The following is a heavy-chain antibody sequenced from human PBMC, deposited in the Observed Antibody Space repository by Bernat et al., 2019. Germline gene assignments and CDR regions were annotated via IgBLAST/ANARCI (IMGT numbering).Heavy chain of an antibody. Sequence: EVQLLESGGGLVQPGGSLRLSCAASGFTFSSYAMSWVRQAPGKGLEWVSAISGSGGSTYYADSVKGRFTISRDNSKNTLYLQMNSLRAEDTAVYYCAKDFLLWFGELLSSPVDYWGQGTLVTVSS. J-gene: IGHJ4*02. CDR2: ISGSGGST. CDR3: AKDFLLWFGELLSSPVDY. V-gene: IGHV3-23*01. CDR1: GFTFSSYA. D-gene: IGHD3-10*01.